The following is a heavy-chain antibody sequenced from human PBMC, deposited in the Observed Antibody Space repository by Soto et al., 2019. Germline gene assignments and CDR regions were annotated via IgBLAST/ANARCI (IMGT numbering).Heavy chain of an antibody. J-gene: IGHJ6*03. CDR3: ASSLYRYCSGGSCSHYYYYYMDV. CDR1: GYTFTSYG. Sequence: ASVKVSCKASGYTFTSYGISWVRQAPGQGLEWMGWISAYNGNTNYAQKLQGRVTMTTDKSTSTAYMELSSLRSEDTAVYYCASSLYRYCSGGSCSHYYYYYMDVWGKGTTVTVSS. CDR2: ISAYNGNT. V-gene: IGHV1-18*01. D-gene: IGHD2-15*01.